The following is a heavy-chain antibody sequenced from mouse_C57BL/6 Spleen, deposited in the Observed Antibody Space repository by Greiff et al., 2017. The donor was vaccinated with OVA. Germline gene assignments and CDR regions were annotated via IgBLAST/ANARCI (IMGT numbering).Heavy chain of an antibody. CDR1: GYAFSSYW. J-gene: IGHJ2*01. V-gene: IGHV1-80*01. CDR2: IYPGDGDT. Sequence: QVHVKQSGAELVKPGASVKISCKASGYAFSSYWMNWVKQRPGKGLEWIGQIYPGDGDTNYNGKFKGKATLTADKSSSTAYMQLSSLTSEDSAVYFCARSPELGEDYWGQGTTLTVSS. CDR3: ARSPELGEDY. D-gene: IGHD4-1*01.